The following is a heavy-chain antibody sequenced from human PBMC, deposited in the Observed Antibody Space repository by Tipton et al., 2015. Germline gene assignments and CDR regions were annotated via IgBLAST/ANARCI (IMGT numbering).Heavy chain of an antibody. D-gene: IGHD3-22*01. CDR2: IFYSGIS. Sequence: TLSLTCSVSGGSISHFYWTWVRQSPGRGLQWIGYIFYSGISNYNPSLKSRVTMSVDTSKNQFSLKLSSVTAADTAVYYCARQGWNSTGSYSGGWGQGTLVTVSS. V-gene: IGHV4-59*12. CDR3: ARQGWNSTGSYSGG. J-gene: IGHJ4*02. CDR1: GGSISHFY.